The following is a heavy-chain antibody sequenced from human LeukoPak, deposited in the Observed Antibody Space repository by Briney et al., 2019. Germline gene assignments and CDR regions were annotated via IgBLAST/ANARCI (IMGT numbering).Heavy chain of an antibody. Sequence: GASVKVSCEASGYTFTGYYMHWVRQAPGQGLEWMGWINPNSGGTNYAQKFQGRVTMTRDTSISTAYMELSRLRSDDTAVYYCARVKVVVVAATTRDYYYGMDVWGQGTTVTVSS. D-gene: IGHD2-15*01. CDR2: INPNSGGT. V-gene: IGHV1-2*02. CDR1: GYTFTGYY. CDR3: ARVKVVVVAATTRDYYYGMDV. J-gene: IGHJ6*02.